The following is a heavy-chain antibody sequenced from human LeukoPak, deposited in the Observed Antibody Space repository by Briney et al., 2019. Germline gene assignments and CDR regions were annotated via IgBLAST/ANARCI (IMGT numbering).Heavy chain of an antibody. V-gene: IGHV3-30-3*01. Sequence: GGSLRLSCSASGFIFTTSAMHWVRQAPGKGLEWVAVISYEGNNKYYADSVKGRFTLSRDNSQNTLFLQMSSLRTDDTDVYYCARSPNYGAGSDALDIWGQGTLVTVSS. D-gene: IGHD3-10*01. J-gene: IGHJ3*02. CDR2: ISYEGNNK. CDR3: ARSPNYGAGSDALDI. CDR1: GFIFTTSA.